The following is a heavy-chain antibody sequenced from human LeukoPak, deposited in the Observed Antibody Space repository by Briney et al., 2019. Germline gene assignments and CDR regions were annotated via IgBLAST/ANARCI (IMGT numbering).Heavy chain of an antibody. V-gene: IGHV3-23*01. J-gene: IGHJ4*02. D-gene: IGHD4-23*01. CDR1: GFTFSSYA. CDR2: ISGSGGST. CDR3: AKRYGGNPSFDY. Sequence: GGSLRLSRAASGFTFSSYAMSWVRQAPGKGLEWVSAISGSGGSTYYADSVKGRFTISRDNSKNTLYLQMNSLRPEDTAVYYCAKRYGGNPSFDYWGQGTLVTVSS.